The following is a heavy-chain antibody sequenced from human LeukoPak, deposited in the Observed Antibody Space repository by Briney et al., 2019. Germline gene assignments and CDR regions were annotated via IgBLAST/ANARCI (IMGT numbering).Heavy chain of an antibody. J-gene: IGHJ4*02. CDR2: TDNDGRST. CDR3: VRGSSDWYGVDY. Sequence: GGSLRLSCAASGFTFSSYWMHWVRQTLGKGLVWVSRTDNDGRSTNYADSVKGRFTVSRDNAENTLYLQMNSLRAEDTGVYYCVRGSSDWYGVDYWGQGTLVTVSS. D-gene: IGHD6-19*01. CDR1: GFTFSSYW. V-gene: IGHV3-74*01.